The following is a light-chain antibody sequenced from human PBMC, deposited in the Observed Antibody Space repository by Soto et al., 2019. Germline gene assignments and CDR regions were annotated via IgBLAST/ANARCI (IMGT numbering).Light chain of an antibody. CDR3: CSYADGSIYF. CDR2: YVD. J-gene: IGLJ1*01. Sequence: QSALTQPASVSGSPGQSITISCTGTSRDVGAYDYVSWYLQHPDKAPQLLIYYVDHRPSGVSGRFSGSKSGNTASLTISGLQAEDEGDYYCCSYADGSIYFFGTGTKVTVL. V-gene: IGLV2-14*03. CDR1: SRDVGAYDY.